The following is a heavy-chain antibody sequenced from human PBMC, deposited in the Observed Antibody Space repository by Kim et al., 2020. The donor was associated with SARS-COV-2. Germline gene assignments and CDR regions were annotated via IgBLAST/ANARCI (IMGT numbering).Heavy chain of an antibody. Sequence: GGSLRLSCTTSGFTFTGDAMSWVRQAPGKGLEWVSSIDGSDGTTYYVDSVKGRLTISRDNSKNTLYLQMNSPRADDTAVYYCIKGGWGWKWDHWGQG. CDR3: IKGGWGWKWDH. D-gene: IGHD2-21*01. J-gene: IGHJ4*02. CDR1: GFTFTGDA. V-gene: IGHV3-23*01. CDR2: IDGSDGTT.